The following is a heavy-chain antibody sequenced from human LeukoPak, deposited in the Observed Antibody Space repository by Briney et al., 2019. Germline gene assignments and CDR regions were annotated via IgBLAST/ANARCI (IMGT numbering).Heavy chain of an antibody. CDR1: GLTVSSY. D-gene: IGHD4-23*01. Sequence: GGSLRLSCAASGLTVSSYMSWVRPAPGEGLGWVSVIYSGGGIYYADSVKGRFTIYRDKSKNTLYLQMNSLRAEDTAVYYCARPPYGGVDYWGQGTLVTVPS. CDR3: ARPPYGGVDY. J-gene: IGHJ4*02. V-gene: IGHV3-66*04. CDR2: IYSGGGI.